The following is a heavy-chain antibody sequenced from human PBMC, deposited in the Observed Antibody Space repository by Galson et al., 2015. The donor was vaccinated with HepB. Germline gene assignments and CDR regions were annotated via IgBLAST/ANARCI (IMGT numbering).Heavy chain of an antibody. CDR1: GFTFSRYG. J-gene: IGHJ4*02. CDR2: ISYDGSNK. V-gene: IGHV3-30*18. CDR3: AKGSGELLH. Sequence: SLRLSCAASGFTFSRYGMHWVRQAPGKGLEWVAVISYDGSNKYYADSVKGRFTISRDNSKNTLYLQMNSLRAEDTAVYYCAKGSGELLHWGQGTLVTVSS. D-gene: IGHD1-26*01.